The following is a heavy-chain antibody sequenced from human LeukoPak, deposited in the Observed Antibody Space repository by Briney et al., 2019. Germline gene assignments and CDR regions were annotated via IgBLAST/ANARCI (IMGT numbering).Heavy chain of an antibody. Sequence: ASVKVSCKASGYTFSSYHIHWVRQAPGQGLEWMGKINPSFNPGPEITTYAQKFQGRVTMTRNTSISTAYMELSSLRSEDTAVYYCARGSLPNQLGNFDYWGQGTLVTVSS. D-gene: IGHD7-27*01. CDR1: GYTFSSYH. V-gene: IGHV1-46*01. J-gene: IGHJ4*02. CDR3: ARGSLPNQLGNFDY. CDR2: INPSFNPGPEIT.